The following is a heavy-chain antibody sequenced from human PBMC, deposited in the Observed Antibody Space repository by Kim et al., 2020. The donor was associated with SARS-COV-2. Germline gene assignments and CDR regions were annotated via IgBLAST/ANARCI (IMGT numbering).Heavy chain of an antibody. J-gene: IGHJ4*02. D-gene: IGHD1-26*01. Sequence: KYSQKFQGRVTITRDTSASTAYMELSRLRSEDTAVYYCARWGATTGFDYWGQGTLVTVSS. V-gene: IGHV1-3*01. CDR3: ARWGATTGFDY.